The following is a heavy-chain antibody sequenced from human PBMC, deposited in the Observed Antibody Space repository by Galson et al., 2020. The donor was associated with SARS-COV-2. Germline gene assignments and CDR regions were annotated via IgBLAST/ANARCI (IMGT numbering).Heavy chain of an antibody. Sequence: GESLKISCKGSGYSFTSYWIGWVRQMPGKGLEWMGIIYPGDSDTRYSPSFQGQVTISADKSISTAYLQWSSLKASDTAMYYCARRAYYYGSGCYLGGMDVWGQGTTVTFSS. D-gene: IGHD3-10*01. CDR3: ARRAYYYGSGCYLGGMDV. CDR1: GYSFTSYW. CDR2: IYPGDSDT. V-gene: IGHV5-51*01. J-gene: IGHJ6*02.